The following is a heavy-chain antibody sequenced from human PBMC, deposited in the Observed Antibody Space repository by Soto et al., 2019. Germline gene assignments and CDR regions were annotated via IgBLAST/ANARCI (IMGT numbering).Heavy chain of an antibody. CDR1: GYSLSQLS. CDR3: AANQGSNGWYRMRY. Sequence: ASVKVSCKFSGYSLSQLSIHWVRQAPGKGLEWMGGFDPEDGETTYAQKFQGRVTMTEGTSTDPVYMELSSLRSEDTAVYYCAANQGSNGWYRMRYWGPGTLVTVSS. J-gene: IGHJ4*02. V-gene: IGHV1-24*01. D-gene: IGHD6-19*01. CDR2: FDPEDGET.